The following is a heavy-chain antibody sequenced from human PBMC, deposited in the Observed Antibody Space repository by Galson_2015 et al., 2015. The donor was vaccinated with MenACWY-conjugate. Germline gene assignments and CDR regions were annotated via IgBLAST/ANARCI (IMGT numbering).Heavy chain of an antibody. D-gene: IGHD3-10*01. CDR3: ARAGSYRFEI. Sequence: SLRLSGAASGFTLSSYWLHWVRQAPGKGLVWGSRINTDGTTTNYADFVEGRFTISRDNGKNTAFLQMNSLRAEDTAVYYCARAGSYRFEIWGQGTMVTVSS. J-gene: IGHJ3*02. CDR2: INTDGTTT. CDR1: GFTLSSYW. V-gene: IGHV3-74*01.